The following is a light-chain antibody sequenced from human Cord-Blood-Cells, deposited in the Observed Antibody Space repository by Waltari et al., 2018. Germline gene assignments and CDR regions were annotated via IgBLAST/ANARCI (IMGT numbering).Light chain of an antibody. CDR1: QSVSSSY. V-gene: IGKV3-20*01. J-gene: IGKJ2*01. Sequence: EIVLTQSPCTLSLSPGESATLSCRASQSVSSSYLAWYQQKPGQAPRLLIYVASSRATGIPDRFSGSGSGTDFTLTISRLEPEDFAVYYCQQYGSSPPYTFGQGTKLEIK. CDR3: QQYGSSPPYT. CDR2: VAS.